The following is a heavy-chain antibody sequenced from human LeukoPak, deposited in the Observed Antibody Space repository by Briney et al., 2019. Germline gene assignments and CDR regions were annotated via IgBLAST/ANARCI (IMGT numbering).Heavy chain of an antibody. J-gene: IGHJ4*02. Sequence: ASVKVSCKVFGYTLTELSMHWVRQAPGKGLEWMGGFDPEDGETIYAQKFQGRVTMTEDTSTDTAYMELSSLRSEDTAVYYCATAGIAAAGNYYFDYWGQGTLVTVSS. CDR3: ATAGIAAAGNYYFDY. CDR1: GYTLTELS. V-gene: IGHV1-24*01. CDR2: FDPEDGET. D-gene: IGHD6-13*01.